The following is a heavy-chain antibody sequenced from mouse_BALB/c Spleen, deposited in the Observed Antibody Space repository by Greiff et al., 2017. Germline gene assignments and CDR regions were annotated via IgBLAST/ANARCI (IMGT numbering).Heavy chain of an antibody. CDR2: IDPANGNT. Sequence: VQLQQSGAELVKPGASVKLSCTASGFNIKDTYMHWVKQRPEQGLEWIGRIDPANGNTKYDPKFQGKATITADTSSNTAYLQLSSLTSEDTAVYYCARSLRRNAMDDWGQGTSVTVSS. CDR3: ARSLRRNAMDD. V-gene: IGHV14-3*02. CDR1: GFNIKDTY. J-gene: IGHJ4*01.